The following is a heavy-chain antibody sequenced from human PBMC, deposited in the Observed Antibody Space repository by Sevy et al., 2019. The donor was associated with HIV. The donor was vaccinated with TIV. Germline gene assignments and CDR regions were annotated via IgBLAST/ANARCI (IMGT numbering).Heavy chain of an antibody. CDR3: ARVPQDWA. V-gene: IGHV3-21*01. D-gene: IGHD3-9*01. CDR2: IRSGSGYT. CDR1: GFTFSDFS. Sequence: GGSLRRSCVVSGFTFSDFSMNWFRQAPGRGLEWVSVIRSGSGYTYYADSVKGRFTISRDNAKNSLYLQMNSLRVEDTAVYYCARVPQDWARGQGTLVTVSS. J-gene: IGHJ4*02.